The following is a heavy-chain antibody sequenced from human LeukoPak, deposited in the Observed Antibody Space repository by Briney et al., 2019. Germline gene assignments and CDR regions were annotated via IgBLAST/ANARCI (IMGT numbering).Heavy chain of an antibody. Sequence: SETLSLTCTVSGDTISIYYWSWIRQPAGRGLEWIGRIYSSGNTNYNPSLKSRVTMSVDTSNNQFSLNLRSVTTADTAVYYCARPFDTNAFDIWGHGTMVTVSS. J-gene: IGHJ3*02. D-gene: IGHD2/OR15-2a*01. V-gene: IGHV4-4*07. CDR3: ARPFDTNAFDI. CDR1: GDTISIYY. CDR2: IYSSGNT.